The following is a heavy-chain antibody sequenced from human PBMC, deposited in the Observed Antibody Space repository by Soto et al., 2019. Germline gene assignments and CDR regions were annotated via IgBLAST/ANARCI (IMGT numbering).Heavy chain of an antibody. D-gene: IGHD2-2*01. CDR1: GYTLTELS. J-gene: IGHJ6*03. CDR2: FDPEDGET. CDR3: ARGLRGYCSSTSCYLYYYYYYMDV. Sequence: ASVKVSCKVSGYTLTELSMHWVRQAPGKGLEWMGGFDPEDGETIYAQKFQGRVTMTEDTSTDTAYMELSSLRSEDTAVYYCARGLRGYCSSTSCYLYYYYYYMDVWGKGTTVTVSS. V-gene: IGHV1-24*01.